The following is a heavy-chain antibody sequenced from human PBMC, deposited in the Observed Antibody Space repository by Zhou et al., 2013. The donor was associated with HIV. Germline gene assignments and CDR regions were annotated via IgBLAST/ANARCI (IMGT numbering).Heavy chain of an antibody. CDR3: AGYGSGYNWFYY. Sequence: QVQLVQSGAEVKKPGASVKVSCKASGYTFSAYYMHWVRQAPGQGLEYLGWINPTSGDTRYAQNFQGRVTMTRDTSINTAYMELNRLKSDDTAVYYCAGYGSGYNWFYYWGQGTLVTVSS. D-gene: IGHD3-3*01. J-gene: IGHJ4*02. CDR2: INPTSGDT. CDR1: GYTFSAYY. V-gene: IGHV1-2*02.